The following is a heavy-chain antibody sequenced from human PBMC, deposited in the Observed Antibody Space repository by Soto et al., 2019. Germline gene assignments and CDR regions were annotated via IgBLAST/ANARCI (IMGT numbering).Heavy chain of an antibody. Sequence: PSETLSLTCAVYGGSFSGYYWSWIRQPPGKGLEWIGEINHSGSTNYNPSLKSRVTISVDTSKNQFSLKLSSVTAADTAVYYCARGLKFWSGYPRYYYYYYGMDVWGQGTTVTDSS. V-gene: IGHV4-34*01. CDR3: ARGLKFWSGYPRYYYYYYGMDV. D-gene: IGHD3-3*01. J-gene: IGHJ6*02. CDR2: INHSGST. CDR1: GGSFSGYY.